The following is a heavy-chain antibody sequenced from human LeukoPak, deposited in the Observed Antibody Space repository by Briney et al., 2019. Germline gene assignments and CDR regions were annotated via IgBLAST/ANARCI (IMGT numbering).Heavy chain of an antibody. D-gene: IGHD4-17*01. J-gene: IGHJ4*02. CDR2: INQDGRDT. CDR1: GFTFNDYW. CDR3: AREWLHGDYDY. V-gene: IGHV3-7*01. Sequence: GGSLRLSCAASGFTFNDYWMIWVRQAPGKGLEWVANINQDGRDTYYVDSVKGRFTISRDTAKNSLYLQMNSLRVEDTALYYCAREWLHGDYDYWGQGTLVTVSS.